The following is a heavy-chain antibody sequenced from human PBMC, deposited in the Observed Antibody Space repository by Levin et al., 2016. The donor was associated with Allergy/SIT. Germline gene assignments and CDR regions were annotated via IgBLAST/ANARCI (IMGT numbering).Heavy chain of an antibody. J-gene: IGHJ4*02. D-gene: IGHD3-9*01. V-gene: IGHV3-30*03. Sequence: GESLKISCAASGFTFSSYGMHWVRQAPGKGLEWVAFISYDGSNKYYADSVKGRFTISRDNSKNTLYLQMNSLRAEDTAVYYCARAESALSGYTHWGQGTLVTVSS. CDR2: ISYDGSNK. CDR1: GFTFSSYG. CDR3: ARAESALSGYTH.